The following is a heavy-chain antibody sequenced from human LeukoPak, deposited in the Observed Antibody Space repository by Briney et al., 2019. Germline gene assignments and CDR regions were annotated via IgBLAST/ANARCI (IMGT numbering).Heavy chain of an antibody. CDR1: GFTFSRYS. CDR2: FSSSSSYI. Sequence: PGGPLRLSCAASGFTFSRYSMNGLRQAPGKGVEWVLSFSSSSSYIYYADSVKGRFTISRDNAKNSLYLQMNSLRAEDTAVYYCARDTGYCSGGSCYSFTYWPQGTLVTVSS. D-gene: IGHD2-15*01. CDR3: ARDTGYCSGGSCYSFTY. V-gene: IGHV3-21*01. J-gene: IGHJ4*02.